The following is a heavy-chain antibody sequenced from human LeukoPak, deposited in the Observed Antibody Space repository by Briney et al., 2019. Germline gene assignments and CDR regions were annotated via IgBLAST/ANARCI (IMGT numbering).Heavy chain of an antibody. D-gene: IGHD3-16*01. CDR1: GGSISSYY. CDR2: IYYGGST. V-gene: IGHV4-59*01. J-gene: IGHJ6*03. CDR3: ARGSPVGSSTYHYYYYMDV. Sequence: PSETLSLTCTVSGGSISSYYWSWIRQPPGKGLEWIGYIYYGGSTKYNPSLKSRVTISVDTSKNQFSLKLSSVTAADTAVYYCARGSPVGSSTYHYYYYMDVWGKGTTVTVSS.